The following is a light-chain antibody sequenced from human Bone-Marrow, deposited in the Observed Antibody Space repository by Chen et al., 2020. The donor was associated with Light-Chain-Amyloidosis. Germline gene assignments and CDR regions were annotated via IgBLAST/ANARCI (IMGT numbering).Light chain of an antibody. Sequence: SYDLTQPPSVSVSPGQTARITCSGDDLPTKYAYWYQQKPGQAPVLVIHRDTERPSGFSERFSGSSAGTTATLTISGVQEEDEADYHCQSADSSGTYEVIFGGGTKLTVL. CDR1: DLPTKY. J-gene: IGLJ2*01. V-gene: IGLV3-25*03. CDR3: QSADSSGTYEVI. CDR2: RDT.